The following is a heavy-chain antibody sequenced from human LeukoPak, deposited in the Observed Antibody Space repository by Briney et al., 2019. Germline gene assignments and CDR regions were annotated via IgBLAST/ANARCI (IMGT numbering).Heavy chain of an antibody. CDR2: INHSGST. V-gene: IGHV4-34*01. CDR3: ARPRFPGIAVAGTSRWYDP. CDR1: GGPFSGYY. Sequence: SETLSLTCAVYGGPFSGYYWSWIRQPPGKGLEWIGEINHSGSTNYNPSLKSRVTISVDTSKNQFSLKLSSVTAADTAVYYCARPRFPGIAVAGTSRWYDPWGQGTLVTVSS. J-gene: IGHJ5*02. D-gene: IGHD6-19*01.